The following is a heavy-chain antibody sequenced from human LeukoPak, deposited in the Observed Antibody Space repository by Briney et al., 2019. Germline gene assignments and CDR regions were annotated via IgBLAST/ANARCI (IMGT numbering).Heavy chain of an antibody. J-gene: IGHJ4*02. Sequence: GGSLRLSCAASGFTFSSYAMSWVRQAPGKGLEWVSGISGSGDNTYYADSVKGRFTISRDNSKNTLYVQVNSLGTEDTAAYYCAKGSYYDSSGSFYFDYWGQETLVTVSS. D-gene: IGHD3-22*01. CDR2: ISGSGDNT. V-gene: IGHV3-23*01. CDR3: AKGSYYDSSGSFYFDY. CDR1: GFTFSSYA.